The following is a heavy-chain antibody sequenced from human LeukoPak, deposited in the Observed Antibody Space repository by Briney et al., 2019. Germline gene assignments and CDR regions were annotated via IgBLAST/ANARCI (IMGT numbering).Heavy chain of an antibody. CDR3: ARVVRGAVTSNWFDP. CDR1: GGSIKDYY. V-gene: IGHV4-59*01. CDR2: ISNSGTT. J-gene: IGHJ5*02. Sequence: SETLSLTCTVSGGSIKDYYWAWIRQAPGEALEVIGYISNSGTTDYNPYLKSRVTMSVDTSKNEFSLKLTSVTAADTAIYYCARVVRGAVTSNWFDPWGQGTLVTVSS. D-gene: IGHD4-17*01.